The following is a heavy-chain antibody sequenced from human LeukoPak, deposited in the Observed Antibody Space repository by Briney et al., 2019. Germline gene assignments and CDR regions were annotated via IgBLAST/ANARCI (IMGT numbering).Heavy chain of an antibody. Sequence: SETLSLTCAVYGGSFSGYYWSWIRQPPGKGLEWIGEINHSGSTNYNPSLKSRVTISVDTSKNQFSLKLSSVTAADTAVYYCARGVDYWGQGTLVTVSS. CDR1: GGSFSGYY. V-gene: IGHV4-34*01. J-gene: IGHJ4*02. CDR3: ARGVDY. CDR2: INHSGST.